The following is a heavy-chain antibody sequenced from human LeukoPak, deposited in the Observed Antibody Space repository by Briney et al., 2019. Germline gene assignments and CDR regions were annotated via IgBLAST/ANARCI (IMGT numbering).Heavy chain of an antibody. CDR2: MNPRTGNT. CDR3: ARGLFWFGDLKTHWFDP. Sequence: ASVKVSCKASGYTFTSYDINWVRQATGQGLEWMGWMNPRTGNTGYAQKFQGRVTMTRGTSISTAYMELISLRSEDTAVYYCARGLFWFGDLKTHWFDPWGQGTQVTVSS. D-gene: IGHD3-10*01. V-gene: IGHV1-8*01. CDR1: GYTFTSYD. J-gene: IGHJ5*02.